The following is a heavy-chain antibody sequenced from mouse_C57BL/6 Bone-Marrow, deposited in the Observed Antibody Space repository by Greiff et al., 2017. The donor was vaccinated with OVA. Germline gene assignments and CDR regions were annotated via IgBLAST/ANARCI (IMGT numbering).Heavy chain of an antibody. V-gene: IGHV1-52*01. Sequence: QVQLQQPGAELVRPGSSVKLSCKASGYTFTSSWMHWVKQRPIQGLEWIGNIDPSDSETHYNQKFKDKATLAVDKSSSTAYMQLSSLTSEDSAVYYCARGGDGYYLYYAMDYWGQGTSVTVSS. CDR2: IDPSDSET. CDR3: ARGGDGYYLYYAMDY. D-gene: IGHD2-3*01. J-gene: IGHJ4*01. CDR1: GYTFTSSW.